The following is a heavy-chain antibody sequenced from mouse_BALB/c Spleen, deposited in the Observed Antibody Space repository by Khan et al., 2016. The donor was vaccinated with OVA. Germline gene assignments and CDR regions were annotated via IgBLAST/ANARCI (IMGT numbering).Heavy chain of an antibody. V-gene: IGHV1-7*01. CDR3: ARRGLGRDFDY. J-gene: IGHJ2*01. CDR1: GYTFINYW. Sequence: VQLQEPGAELAKPGASVKMSCKASGYTFINYWILWVKQRPGQGLEWIGYINPSTGYTEYNQNFKDKATLTADKSSSTAYMQLSSLKAEDSAVYYCARRGLGRDFDYWGQGTTLTVSS. D-gene: IGHD3-3*01. CDR2: INPSTGYT.